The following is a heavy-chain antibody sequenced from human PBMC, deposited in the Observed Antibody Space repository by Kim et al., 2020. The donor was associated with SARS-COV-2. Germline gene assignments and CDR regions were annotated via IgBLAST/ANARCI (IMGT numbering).Heavy chain of an antibody. Sequence: SVKVSCKASGGTFSSYAISWVRQAPGQGLEWMGGIIPIFGTANYAQKFQGRVTITADESTSTAYMELSSLRSEDTAVYYCARITPEWTDYSDAEPNYYYYGMDVWGQGTTVTVSS. V-gene: IGHV1-69*13. CDR3: ARITPEWTDYSDAEPNYYYYGMDV. D-gene: IGHD2-15*01. CDR1: GGTFSSYA. J-gene: IGHJ6*02. CDR2: IIPIFGTA.